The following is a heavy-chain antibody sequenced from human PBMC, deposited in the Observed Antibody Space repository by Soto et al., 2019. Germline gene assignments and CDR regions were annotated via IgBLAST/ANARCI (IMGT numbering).Heavy chain of an antibody. V-gene: IGHV3-74*01. D-gene: IGHD6-25*01. CDR2: IKNDGSNT. Sequence: GGSLRLSCAASGPIFANYWMHWVRQAPGKGLVWVSRIKNDGSNTNYADSVKGRFTITRDNAKNTLYLQMDSLRAEDTAVYYCARESSGYSSYFDYWGQGILVTVSS. CDR3: ARESSGYSSYFDY. J-gene: IGHJ4*02. CDR1: GPIFANYW.